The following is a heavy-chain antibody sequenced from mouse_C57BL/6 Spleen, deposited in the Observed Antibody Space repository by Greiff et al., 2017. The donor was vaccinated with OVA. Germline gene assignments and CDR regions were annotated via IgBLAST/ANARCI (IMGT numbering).Heavy chain of an antibody. CDR3: ARGGTGYYFDY. D-gene: IGHD4-1*01. Sequence: EVKLMESGGGLVKPGGSLKLSCAASGFTFSDYGMHWVRQAPEKGLEWVAYISSGSSTIYYADTVKGRFTISRDNAKNTLFLQMTSLRSEDTAMYYCARGGTGYYFDYWGQGTTLTVSS. V-gene: IGHV5-17*01. CDR2: ISSGSSTI. J-gene: IGHJ2*01. CDR1: GFTFSDYG.